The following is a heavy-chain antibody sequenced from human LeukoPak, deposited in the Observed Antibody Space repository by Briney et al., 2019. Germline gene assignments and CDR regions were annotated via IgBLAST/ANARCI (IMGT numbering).Heavy chain of an antibody. CDR2: IYYSGST. J-gene: IGHJ3*02. Sequence: SETLSLTCTVSGGSISSGDYYWSWIRQPPGKGLEWIGYIYYSGSTYYNPSLKSRVTISVDTSKNQFSLKLSSVTAADTAVYYCASLNYGSGNSLDAFDIWGQETMVTVSS. CDR3: ASLNYGSGNSLDAFDI. CDR1: GGSISSGDYY. V-gene: IGHV4-30-4*01. D-gene: IGHD3-10*01.